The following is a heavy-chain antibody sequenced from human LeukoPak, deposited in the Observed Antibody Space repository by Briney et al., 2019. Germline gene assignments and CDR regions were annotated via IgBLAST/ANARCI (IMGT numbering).Heavy chain of an antibody. D-gene: IGHD3-10*01. V-gene: IGHV1-46*01. CDR1: GYTFTSYY. CDR2: INPSGGST. CDR3: ARDPATGIFDY. Sequence: GSVKVSCKASGYTFTSYYMHWVRQAPGQGLEWMGIINPSGGSTSHAQKFQGRVTMTRDTSTSTVYMELSSLRSEDTAVYYCARDPATGIFDYWGQGTLVTVSS. J-gene: IGHJ4*02.